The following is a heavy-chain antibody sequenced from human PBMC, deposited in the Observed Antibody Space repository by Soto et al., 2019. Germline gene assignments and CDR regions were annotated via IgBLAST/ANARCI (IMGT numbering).Heavy chain of an antibody. CDR2: TYYRSKWYN. CDR3: AKGYSSGWYVAWFDP. Sequence: SQTLSLTCAISGDSVSSNSAAWNWIRQSPWRGLEWLGRTYYRSKWYNDYALSVKSRITINPDTSKNQFSLQLNSVTPEDTAVYYCAKGYSSGWYVAWFDPCGQGTLVTVSS. J-gene: IGHJ5*02. D-gene: IGHD6-19*01. CDR1: GDSVSSNSAA. V-gene: IGHV6-1*01.